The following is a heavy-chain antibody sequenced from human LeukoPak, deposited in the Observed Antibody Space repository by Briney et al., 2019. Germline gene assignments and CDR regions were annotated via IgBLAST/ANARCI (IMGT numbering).Heavy chain of an antibody. CDR2: ISGRGGST. CDR1: GLTFSSYS. D-gene: IGHD6-6*01. J-gene: IGHJ6*02. CDR3: ARMGSSSKYYYGMDV. V-gene: IGHV3-23*01. Sequence: PGGSLRLSCAASGLTFSSYSMTWVRQAPGKGLEWVSSISGRGGSTFYADSVKGRFTISRDNSKNTLYLQMNSLRAEDTAVYYCARMGSSSKYYYGMDVWGQGTTVTVSS.